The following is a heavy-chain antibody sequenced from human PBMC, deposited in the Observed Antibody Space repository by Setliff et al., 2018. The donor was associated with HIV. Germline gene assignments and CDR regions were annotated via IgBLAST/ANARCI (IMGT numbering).Heavy chain of an antibody. J-gene: IGHJ4*02. CDR2: IYSDGST. CDR3: ARYVSDWFYFDS. V-gene: IGHV4-4*07. D-gene: IGHD3-9*01. Sequence: SETLSLTCRVSGGSIRDYYWNWIRQPAGKGLEWIGRIYSDGSTNYNPSLKSRVTMSVDTSKNQFSLKLSSVTAADTAVYYCARYVSDWFYFDSWGQGTLVTVSS. CDR1: GGSIRDYY.